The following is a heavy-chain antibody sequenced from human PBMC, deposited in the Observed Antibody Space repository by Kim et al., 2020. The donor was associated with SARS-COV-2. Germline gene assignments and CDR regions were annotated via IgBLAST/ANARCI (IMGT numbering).Heavy chain of an antibody. V-gene: IGHV3-73*01. D-gene: IGHD4-17*01. CDR2: IRSKPNNYAT. J-gene: IGHJ4*02. Sequence: GESLRLSCAASGFTFSASAMHWVRQASGKGLEWVGRIRSKPNNYATSYAASVTGRFTISRDDSTNTVYLQMDSLKTDDTAVYFCSRHSGKHGDRGFDNWGQGTLVTVSS. CDR3: SRHSGKHGDRGFDN. CDR1: GFTFSASA.